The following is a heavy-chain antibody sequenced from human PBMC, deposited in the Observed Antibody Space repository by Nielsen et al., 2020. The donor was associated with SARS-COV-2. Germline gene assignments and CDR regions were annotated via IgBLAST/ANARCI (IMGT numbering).Heavy chain of an antibody. J-gene: IGHJ4*02. V-gene: IGHV4-59*13. CDR1: GGSISRDY. Sequence: SETLSLTCTVSGGSISRDYWSWIRQPPGKGLQWIGHIYYSGSTTYNPSLNSQVTILVDTSKNQFSLKLSSVTAADTAVYYCAALSSGGFDYWGRGTLVTVSS. D-gene: IGHD3-10*01. CDR3: AALSSGGFDY. CDR2: IYYSGST.